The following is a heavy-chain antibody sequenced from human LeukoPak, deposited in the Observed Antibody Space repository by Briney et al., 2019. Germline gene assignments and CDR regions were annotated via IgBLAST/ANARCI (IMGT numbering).Heavy chain of an antibody. J-gene: IGHJ4*02. Sequence: SETLSLTCAVYGGSFSGYYWSWIRQPPGKGLEWIGEINHSGSTNYNPSLKSRVTISVDTSKNQFSLKLSSVTAADTAVYYCARGRADCGGDCYLLYFDYWGQGTLVTVSS. CDR2: INHSGST. D-gene: IGHD2-21*02. CDR3: ARGRADCGGDCYLLYFDY. V-gene: IGHV4-34*01. CDR1: GGSFSGYY.